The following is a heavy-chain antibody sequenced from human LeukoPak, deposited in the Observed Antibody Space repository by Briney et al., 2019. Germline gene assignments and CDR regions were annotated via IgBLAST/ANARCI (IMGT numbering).Heavy chain of an antibody. J-gene: IGHJ4*02. CDR3: AKTPQGYSAYYDY. CDR1: GFTFNHCA. CDR2: ISGGGDST. V-gene: IGHV3-23*01. Sequence: GGSLRLSCAASGFTFNHCAMSWVRQAPGKGLEWASAISGGGDSTFYADSVKGRFSISRDNSGNTLSLQMNSLGAEDTAVYFCAKTPQGYSAYYDYWGQGALVTVSS. D-gene: IGHD5-12*01.